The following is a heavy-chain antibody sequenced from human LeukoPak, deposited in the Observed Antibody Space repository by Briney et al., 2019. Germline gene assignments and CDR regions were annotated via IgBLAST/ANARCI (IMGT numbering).Heavy chain of an antibody. J-gene: IGHJ4*02. CDR1: GGSISSILYY. CDR2: IYHSGST. Sequence: SETLSLTCTVSGGSISSILYYWGWIRQPPGKGLEWIGSIYHSGSTYYNPSLKSRVTISVDTSKNQFPLKLSSVTAAHTAVYYCARDRHWGQGTLVTVSS. V-gene: IGHV4-39*06. CDR3: ARDRH.